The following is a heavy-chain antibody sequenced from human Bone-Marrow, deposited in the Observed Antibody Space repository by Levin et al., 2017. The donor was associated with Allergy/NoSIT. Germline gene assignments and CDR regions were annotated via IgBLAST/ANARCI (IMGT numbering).Heavy chain of an antibody. CDR3: ATTKDLAYCGGDCYAYFDY. J-gene: IGHJ4*02. CDR2: MNPNSGNT. Sequence: ASVKVSCKASGYTFTSYDINWVRQATGQGLEWMGWMNPNSGNTGYAQKFQGRVTMTRNTSISTAYMELSSLRSEDTAVYYCATTKDLAYCGGDCYAYFDYWGQGTLVTVSS. CDR1: GYTFTSYD. V-gene: IGHV1-8*01. D-gene: IGHD2-21*02.